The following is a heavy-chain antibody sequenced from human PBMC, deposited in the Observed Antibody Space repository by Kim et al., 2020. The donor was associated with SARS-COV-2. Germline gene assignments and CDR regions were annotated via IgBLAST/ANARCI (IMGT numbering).Heavy chain of an antibody. Sequence: SLRLSCAASGFTFSSYAMHWVRQAPGKGLEWVAVISYDGSNKYYADSVKGRFTISRDNSKNTLYLQMNSLRAEDTAVYYCARKGRQGPYDYWGQGTLVTVSS. V-gene: IGHV3-30*04. CDR3: ARKGRQGPYDY. CDR2: ISYDGSNK. CDR1: GFTFSSYA. J-gene: IGHJ4*02.